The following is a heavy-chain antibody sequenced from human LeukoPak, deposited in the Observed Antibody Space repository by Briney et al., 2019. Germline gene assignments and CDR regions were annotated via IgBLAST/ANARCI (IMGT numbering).Heavy chain of an antibody. CDR1: GFTFSSYE. CDR2: ISSSGSTI. D-gene: IGHD3-22*01. CDR3: ATLGALVVITHWYFDL. J-gene: IGHJ2*01. V-gene: IGHV3-48*03. Sequence: GGSLRLSCAASGFTFSSYEMNWVRQAPGKGLEWVSYISSSGSTIYYADSVKGRFTISRDNAKNSLYLQMNSLRAEDTAVYYCATLGALVVITHWYFDLWGRGTLDTVSS.